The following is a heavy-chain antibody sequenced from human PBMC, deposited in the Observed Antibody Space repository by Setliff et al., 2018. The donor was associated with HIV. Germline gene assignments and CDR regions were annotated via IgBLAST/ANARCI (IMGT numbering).Heavy chain of an antibody. V-gene: IGHV4-59*01. CDR2: IYHSGNT. Sequence: PSETLSLTCTVSGGSISGYSWNWIRQPPGKGLEWIGYIYHSGNTNYNPSLESRVSISVDTSKNQFSLKLSSVTAADTAVYYCARGDTRNYYGGDYFDYWGQGSLVTVSS. D-gene: IGHD1-26*01. J-gene: IGHJ4*02. CDR1: GGSISGYS. CDR3: ARGDTRNYYGGDYFDY.